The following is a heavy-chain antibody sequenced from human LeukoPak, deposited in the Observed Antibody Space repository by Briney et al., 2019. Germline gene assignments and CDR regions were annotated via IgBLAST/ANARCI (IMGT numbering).Heavy chain of an antibody. CDR3: AREGAYYYDSSGYYAGPSWLDY. V-gene: IGHV4-39*07. D-gene: IGHD3-22*01. Sequence: SETLSLTCTVSGGSISSSSYYWGWIRQPPGKGLEWIGSIYYSGSTYYNPSLKSRVTISVDTSKNQFSLKLSSVTAADTAVYYCAREGAYYYDSSGYYAGPSWLDYWGQGTLVTVSS. CDR2: IYYSGST. J-gene: IGHJ4*02. CDR1: GGSISSSSYY.